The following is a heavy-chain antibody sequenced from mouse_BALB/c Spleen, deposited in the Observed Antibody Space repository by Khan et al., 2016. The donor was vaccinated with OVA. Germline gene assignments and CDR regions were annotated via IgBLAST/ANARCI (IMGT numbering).Heavy chain of an antibody. CDR3: AKDPPYYGMDY. CDR1: GFSLTDYA. Sequence: QMQLEESGPGLVAPSQSLSITCTVSGFSLTDYAVSWIRQPPGKGLEWLGVIWAGGSKNYNSVLKSRLSISKDNSKSQVFLKVNILQTDDTAMYYCAKDPPYYGMDYWGQGTSVTVSS. CDR2: IWAGGSK. V-gene: IGHV2-6-5*01. J-gene: IGHJ4*01.